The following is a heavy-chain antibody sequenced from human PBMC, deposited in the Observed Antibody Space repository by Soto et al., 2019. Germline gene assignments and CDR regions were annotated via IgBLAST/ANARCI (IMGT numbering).Heavy chain of an antibody. CDR3: ARVPRGEPYYYYGMDV. D-gene: IGHD3-16*01. CDR1: GFTFSSYA. Sequence: VGSLRLSCAASGFTFSSYAMHWVRQAPGKGLEWVAVISYDGSNKYYADSVKGRFTISRDNSKNTLYLQMNSLRAEDTAVYYCARVPRGEPYYYYGMDVWGQGTTVTVSS. J-gene: IGHJ6*02. CDR2: ISYDGSNK. V-gene: IGHV3-30-3*01.